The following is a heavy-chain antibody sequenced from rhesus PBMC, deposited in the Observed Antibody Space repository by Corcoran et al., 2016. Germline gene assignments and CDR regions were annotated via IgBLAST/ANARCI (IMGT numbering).Heavy chain of an antibody. CDR1: GGSISGSY. CDR3: ERASITIFVRALDY. CDR2: IDRKIKDT. J-gene: IGHJ4*01. V-gene: IGHV4-81*01. Sequence: QLQLQESGPGLVKPSETLSLTCAVSGGSISGSYWSWIRQHPGTGLAWIGNIDRKIKDTNNNPSVKSLVTMSKDTSKNEFDLKVSSVTAADTAGYYCERASITIFVRALDYWGQGVLVTVSS. D-gene: IGHD3-3*01.